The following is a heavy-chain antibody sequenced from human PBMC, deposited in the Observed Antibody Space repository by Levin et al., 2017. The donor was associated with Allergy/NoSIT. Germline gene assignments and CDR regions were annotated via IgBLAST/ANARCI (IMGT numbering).Heavy chain of an antibody. CDR3: ARGLYDF. CDR2: ISGSGSPT. J-gene: IGHJ4*02. Sequence: PTGGSLRLSCAASGFTFETYGMNWVRQAPGKGLEWVSHISGSGSPTYYADPVKGRFTISRDNAKKSLYLQMSSLRVEDTAVYYCARGLYDFWGQGALVTVSS. CDR1: GFTFETYG. V-gene: IGHV3-48*04. D-gene: IGHD2-8*02.